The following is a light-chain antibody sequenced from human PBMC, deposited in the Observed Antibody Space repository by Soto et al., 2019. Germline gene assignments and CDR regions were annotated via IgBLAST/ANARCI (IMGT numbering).Light chain of an antibody. J-gene: IGKJ1*01. V-gene: IGKV3-11*01. CDR3: QQYNSWPET. Sequence: EIVSTQPPAILALSPGERPTLSCRASQSVRSYLACYRQKPGQAPRLLIYDASNRATGIPARFSGSGSGTEFTLTISSLQSEDFAVYYCQQYNSWPETFGQGTKVDI. CDR2: DAS. CDR1: QSVRSY.